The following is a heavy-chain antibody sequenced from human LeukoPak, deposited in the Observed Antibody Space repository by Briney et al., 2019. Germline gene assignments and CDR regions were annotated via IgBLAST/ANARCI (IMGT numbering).Heavy chain of an antibody. CDR2: INHSGST. J-gene: IGHJ4*02. CDR1: GGSFSGYY. Sequence: SETLSLTCAVYGGSFSGYYWSWIRQPPGKGLEWIGEINHSGSTNYNPSLKSRVTISVDTSKNQFSLKLSSVTAADTAVYYCARAFPYYYGWSPPPPYYFDFWGQGTLVTVSS. CDR3: ARAFPYYYGWSPPPPYYFDF. D-gene: IGHD3-10*01. V-gene: IGHV4-34*01.